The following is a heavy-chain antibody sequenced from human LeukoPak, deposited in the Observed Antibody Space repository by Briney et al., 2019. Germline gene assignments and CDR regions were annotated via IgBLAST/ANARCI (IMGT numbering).Heavy chain of an antibody. Sequence: SETLSLTCTVSGGSITSGPHYWNWIRQSAEKGLEWIGYIYYSGSTNYNPSLKSRVTISVDTSKNQFSLQLNSVTPEDSAVYYCARQQEGSFDYWGQGTLVTVSS. J-gene: IGHJ4*02. V-gene: IGHV4-61*10. CDR3: ARQQEGSFDY. CDR1: GGSITSGPHY. CDR2: IYYSGST.